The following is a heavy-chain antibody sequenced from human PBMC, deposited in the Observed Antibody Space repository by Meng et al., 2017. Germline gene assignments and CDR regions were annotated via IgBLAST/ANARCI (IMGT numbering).Heavy chain of an antibody. V-gene: IGHV3-7*01. J-gene: IGHJ4*02. Sequence: GESLKISCAASGFSFSDYWMTWVRQAPGEGLEWVANIGPDGSEKNYVDSVTGRFTISRDNANNAVYLHMNSLTAEDTAMYYCARLARSPEYWGQGTLVTVSS. CDR3: ARLARSPEY. CDR1: GFSFSDYW. D-gene: IGHD1-14*01. CDR2: IGPDGSEK.